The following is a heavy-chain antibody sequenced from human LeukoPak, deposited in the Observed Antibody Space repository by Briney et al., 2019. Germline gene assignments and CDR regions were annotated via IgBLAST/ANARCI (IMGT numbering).Heavy chain of an antibody. CDR2: MSPNSGNT. CDR3: ARDRTVITNAVYFYGMDV. CDR1: GHTFTTYD. J-gene: IGHJ6*02. V-gene: IGHV1-8*01. D-gene: IGHD4-11*01. Sequence: GASVKVSCRASGHTFTTYDLNWVRQAPGQGLEWLGWMSPNSGNTGYAQKFQGRVTMTRDTSISTAYMELSSLRSEDTAVYYCARDRTVITNAVYFYGMDVWGQGTTVTVSS.